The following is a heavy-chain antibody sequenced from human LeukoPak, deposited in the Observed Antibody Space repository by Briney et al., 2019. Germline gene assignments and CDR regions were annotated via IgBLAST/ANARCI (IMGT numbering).Heavy chain of an antibody. J-gene: IGHJ4*02. Sequence: KPSETLSLTCTVSGGSISSSSYYWGWIRQPPGKGLEWIGSIYYSGSTYYNPSLKSRVTVSGDTSKNQVSLNLTSVTAADTAVYYCARVLYGDFDYWGQGTLVTASS. V-gene: IGHV4-39*07. D-gene: IGHD4-17*01. CDR1: GGSISSSSYY. CDR3: ARVLYGDFDY. CDR2: IYYSGST.